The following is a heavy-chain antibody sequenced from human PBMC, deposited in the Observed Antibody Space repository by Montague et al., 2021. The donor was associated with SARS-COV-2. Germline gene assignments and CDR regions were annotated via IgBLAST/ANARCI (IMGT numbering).Heavy chain of an antibody. CDR2: IYYSGST. CDR3: ASPGVYCTGGSCYFVY. J-gene: IGHJ4*02. V-gene: IGHV4-59*12. Sequence: SETLSLTCSVSGGAISTYYWSWIQQPPGKGLEWIGYIYYSGSTNYNPSLKSRVTISIDTSKNQFSLELSSVTAADIAVYYCASPGVYCTGGSCYFVYWGQGTLVTVSS. CDR1: GGAISTYY. D-gene: IGHD2-15*01.